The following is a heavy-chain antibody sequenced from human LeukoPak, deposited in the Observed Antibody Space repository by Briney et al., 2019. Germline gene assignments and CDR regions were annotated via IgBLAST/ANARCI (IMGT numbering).Heavy chain of an antibody. CDR3: ARASNSTYCYYYMDV. J-gene: IGHJ6*03. Sequence: GGSLRLSCVASGFSFNNYAMNWVRQAPGKGLEWVSLIIGSSGSTFYADSVKGRFTISRDKSKNSLYLQMNSLRAEDTAVYYCARASNSTYCYYYMDVWGKGTTVTVSS. CDR1: GFSFNNYA. V-gene: IGHV3-23*01. CDR2: IIGSSGST. D-gene: IGHD4-11*01.